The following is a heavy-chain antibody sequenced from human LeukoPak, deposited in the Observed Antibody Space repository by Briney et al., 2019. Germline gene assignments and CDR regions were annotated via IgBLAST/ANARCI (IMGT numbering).Heavy chain of an antibody. Sequence: ASVKVSCKASGGTFSSYAISWVRQAPGQGLEWMGGIIPIFGTANYAQRFQGRVTITTDESTSTAYMELSSLRSDDTAVYYCATGSGSWQGDAFDIWGQGTMVTVSS. CDR2: IIPIFGTA. CDR1: GGTFSSYA. CDR3: ATGSGSWQGDAFDI. V-gene: IGHV1-69*05. J-gene: IGHJ3*02. D-gene: IGHD6-13*01.